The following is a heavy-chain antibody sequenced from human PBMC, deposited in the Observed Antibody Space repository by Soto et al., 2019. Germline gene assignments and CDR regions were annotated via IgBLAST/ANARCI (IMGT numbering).Heavy chain of an antibody. J-gene: IGHJ3*02. CDR2: ISSSSSTT. V-gene: IGHV3-48*01. Sequence: GGSLRLSCAASGFTFSSYSMNWVRQAPGKGLEWVSYISSSSSTTYYADSVKGRFTISRDNAKNTLYLQMNSLRTEDTAVYYCAKGPSHGAFDIWGQGTMVTVS. CDR1: GFTFSSYS. CDR3: AKGPSHGAFDI.